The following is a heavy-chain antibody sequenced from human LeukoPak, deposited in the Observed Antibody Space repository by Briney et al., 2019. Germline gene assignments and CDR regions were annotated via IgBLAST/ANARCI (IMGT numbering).Heavy chain of an antibody. Sequence: PGGSLRLSCAASGFTFSSYAMSWVRQAPGKGLEWVSSISSSSSYIYYADSVKGRFTISRDNAKNSLYLQMNSLRAEDTAVYYCARDAPTIFGVTYYYGMDVWGQGTTVTVSS. J-gene: IGHJ6*02. CDR2: ISSSSSYI. CDR1: GFTFSSYA. CDR3: ARDAPTIFGVTYYYGMDV. V-gene: IGHV3-21*01. D-gene: IGHD3-3*01.